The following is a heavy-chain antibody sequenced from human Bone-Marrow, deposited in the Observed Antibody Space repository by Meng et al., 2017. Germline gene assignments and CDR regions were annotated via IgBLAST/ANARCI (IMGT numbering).Heavy chain of an antibody. Sequence: SETLSLTCTVSGGSISSYYWSWIRQPPGKGLEWIGYIYYSGSTNYNPSLKSRVTISVDKSKNQFSLKLSSVTAADTAVYYCASMNYDSSGYYYGIDYWGQGTLVTVSS. V-gene: IGHV4-59*12. CDR3: ASMNYDSSGYYYGIDY. D-gene: IGHD3-22*01. CDR2: IYYSGST. J-gene: IGHJ4*02. CDR1: GGSISSYY.